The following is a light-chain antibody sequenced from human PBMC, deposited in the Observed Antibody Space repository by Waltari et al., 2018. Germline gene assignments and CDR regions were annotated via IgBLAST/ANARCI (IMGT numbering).Light chain of an antibody. V-gene: IGLV2-14*03. CDR2: DVS. Sequence: QSALTQPASVSGSPGQSITISCTGTSSHVGAYNYVYWYQQHPGKAPKLMIFDVSNRPSGVSNRFSGSKSGNTASLTISGLQAEDEADYYCSSYISSSTLELFGGGTSLTVL. CDR1: SSHVGAYNY. CDR3: SSYISSSTLEL. J-gene: IGLJ2*01.